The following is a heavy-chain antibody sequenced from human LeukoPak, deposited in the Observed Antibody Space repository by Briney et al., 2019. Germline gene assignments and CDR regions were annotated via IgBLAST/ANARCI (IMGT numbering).Heavy chain of an antibody. Sequence: ASVKVSCKASGYTFTGYYMHWVRQAPGQGLEWMGWINPNSGGTNYAQKFQGRVTMTRDTSISTAYMELSRLRSDDTAVYYCARDRSRRSIAVAGTGYYYYGMDVWGQGTTVTVSS. D-gene: IGHD6-19*01. CDR3: ARDRSRRSIAVAGTGYYYYGMDV. CDR1: GYTFTGYY. CDR2: INPNSGGT. J-gene: IGHJ6*02. V-gene: IGHV1-2*02.